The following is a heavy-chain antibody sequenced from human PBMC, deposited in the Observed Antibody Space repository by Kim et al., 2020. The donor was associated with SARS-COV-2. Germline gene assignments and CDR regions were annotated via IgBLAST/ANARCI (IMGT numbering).Heavy chain of an antibody. J-gene: IGHJ5*02. Sequence: SETLSLTCTVSGGSVSSGSYYWSWIRQPPGKGLEWIGYIYYSGSTNYNPSLKSRVTISVDTSKNQFSLKLSSVTAADTAVYYCARDWWAVGHWFDPWGQGTLVTVSS. CDR1: GGSVSSGSYY. CDR3: ARDWWAVGHWFDP. CDR2: IYYSGST. D-gene: IGHD2-15*01. V-gene: IGHV4-61*01.